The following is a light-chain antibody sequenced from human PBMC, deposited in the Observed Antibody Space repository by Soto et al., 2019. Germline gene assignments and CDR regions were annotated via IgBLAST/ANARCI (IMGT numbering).Light chain of an antibody. J-gene: IGKJ3*01. V-gene: IGKV1-13*02. Sequence: AVQLTQSPSSLSASVGDRVTISCRASQGIGSALAWYQQNPGKAPKVLIYDASSLESGVPSRFSGSGSGTEFTLTITSLQPDDFAIYYCQHYHGYPFTFGPGTKVDIK. CDR1: QGIGSA. CDR2: DAS. CDR3: QHYHGYPFT.